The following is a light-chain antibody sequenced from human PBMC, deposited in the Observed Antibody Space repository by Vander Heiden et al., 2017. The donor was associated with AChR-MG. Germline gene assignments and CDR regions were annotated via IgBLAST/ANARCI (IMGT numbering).Light chain of an antibody. J-gene: IGKJ1*01. V-gene: IGKV1-39*01. CDR3: QQSYLMPKT. CDR1: QSVFKY. CDR2: ATS. Sequence: DIQMTQSPSLSASVGDRVTITCRASQSVFKYLHWYQQKPGKAPQLLIYATSTLQSGVPSRFSASGSGTDFTLTISSLLHEDFATYYCQQSYLMPKTFGQGTKVEI.